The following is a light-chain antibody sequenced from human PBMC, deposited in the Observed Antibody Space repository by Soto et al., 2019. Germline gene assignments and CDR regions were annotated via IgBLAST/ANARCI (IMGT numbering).Light chain of an antibody. CDR3: QSYDISLSGFHV. Sequence: QSALTQPPSVYGAPGQRVTISCTGSISNIGAGYDVHWYQQLPGTVPKVLIYGNSNRPSGVPDRFSGSKSGTSASLAITGLQAEDEADYYCQSYDISLSGFHVFGTGTKVTVL. J-gene: IGLJ1*01. CDR2: GNS. CDR1: ISNIGAGYD. V-gene: IGLV1-40*01.